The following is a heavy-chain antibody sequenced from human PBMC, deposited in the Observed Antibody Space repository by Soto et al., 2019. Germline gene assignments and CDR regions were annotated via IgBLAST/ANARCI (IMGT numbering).Heavy chain of an antibody. V-gene: IGHV1-18*01. J-gene: IGHJ4*02. CDR3: ATSPIVVVPAAYYFDY. Sequence: ASVKVSCKASGYTFTSYGISWVRQAPGQGLEWMGWISAYNGNTNYAQKHQGRVTMTKDTSTYTAYMELSSRRSEDTAVFYCATSPIVVVPAAYYFDYGGRGTLVTVSS. D-gene: IGHD2-2*01. CDR1: GYTFTSYG. CDR2: ISAYNGNT.